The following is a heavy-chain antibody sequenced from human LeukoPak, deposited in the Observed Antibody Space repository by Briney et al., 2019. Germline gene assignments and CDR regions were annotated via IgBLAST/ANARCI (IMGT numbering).Heavy chain of an antibody. CDR3: ARGGIGWSFDY. D-gene: IGHD6-19*01. Sequence: ASVKVSCKASGYSLTGYYIHWVRQAPGQGREGLGWINPNSGGTDFSQKFQGRVTMTSDTSISTAYMALSGLRSDDTAVYYCARGGIGWSFDYWGQGTLVTVSS. CDR1: GYSLTGYY. V-gene: IGHV1-2*02. CDR2: INPNSGGT. J-gene: IGHJ4*02.